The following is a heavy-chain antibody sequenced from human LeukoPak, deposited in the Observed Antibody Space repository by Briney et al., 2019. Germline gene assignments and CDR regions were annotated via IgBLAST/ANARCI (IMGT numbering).Heavy chain of an antibody. CDR1: GFTFSTYA. V-gene: IGHV3-23*01. D-gene: IGHD3-9*01. Sequence: GGSLRLSCAASGFTFSTYAMTWVRQAPGKGLEWVSHISVSGGMTFYAGSVRGRFTISRDNSKNTLYLQMNSLRAEDTAVYYCAKVQNYDILTGPPGYFDYWGQGTLVTVSS. J-gene: IGHJ4*02. CDR2: ISVSGGMT. CDR3: AKVQNYDILTGPPGYFDY.